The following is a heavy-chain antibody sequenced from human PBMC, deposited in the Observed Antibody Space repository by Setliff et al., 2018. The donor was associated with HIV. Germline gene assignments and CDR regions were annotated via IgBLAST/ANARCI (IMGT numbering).Heavy chain of an antibody. D-gene: IGHD3-3*01. CDR1: GYSISSGYY. CDR2: IYHSGST. Sequence: PSETLSLTCAVSGYSISSGYYWGWIRQPPGKGLEWIGSIYHSGSTYYNPSLKSRVTISVDTSKNQLSLKLSSVTAADTAVYYCARHSGGSFYNFWSGDYYYYGMDVWGQGTTVTVSS. V-gene: IGHV4-38-2*01. CDR3: ARHSGGSFYNFWSGDYYYYGMDV. J-gene: IGHJ6*02.